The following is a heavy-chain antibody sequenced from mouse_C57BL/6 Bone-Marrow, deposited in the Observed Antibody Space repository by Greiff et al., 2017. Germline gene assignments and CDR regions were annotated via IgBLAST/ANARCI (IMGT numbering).Heavy chain of an antibody. J-gene: IGHJ1*03. CDR2: IHPNSGST. CDR3: ARYSSYWYFEV. D-gene: IGHD1-1*01. V-gene: IGHV1-64*01. Sequence: QVQLQQPGAELVKPGASVKLSCKASGYTFTSYWMHWVKQRPGQGLEWIGMIHPNSGSTNYNEKFKSKATLTVDKSSSTAYMQLSSLTSEDSAVYYCARYSSYWYFEVWGTGTTVTVSS. CDR1: GYTFTSYW.